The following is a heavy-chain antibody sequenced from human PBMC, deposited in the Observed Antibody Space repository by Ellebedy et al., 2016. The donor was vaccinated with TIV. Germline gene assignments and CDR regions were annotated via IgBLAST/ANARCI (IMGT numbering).Heavy chain of an antibody. V-gene: IGHV3-48*01. Sequence: GESLKISCTASGLTFSSYAMNWVRQAPGKGLEWVSYISSGGTVYYADTVKVRFTISRDNAKNSLYLQMNSLRGEDTAVYYCVREVLDYRGSGSHHGYFDYWGQGTLVTVSS. CDR1: GLTFSSYA. D-gene: IGHD3-10*01. CDR3: VREVLDYRGSGSHHGYFDY. J-gene: IGHJ4*02. CDR2: ISSGGTV.